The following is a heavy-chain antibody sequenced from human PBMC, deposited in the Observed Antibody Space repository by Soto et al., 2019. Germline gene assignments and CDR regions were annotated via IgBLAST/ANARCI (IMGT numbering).Heavy chain of an antibody. CDR3: ARGCHDLDY. J-gene: IGHJ4*02. CDR2: INHSGST. CDR1: GGSFSSYY. V-gene: IGHV4-34*01. D-gene: IGHD3-3*01. Sequence: QVQLQQWGAGLLKPSETLSLTCAVYGGSFSSYYWSWIRQPPGKGLEWIGEINHSGSTNYNPSLKSRVTISVDTSKNQFSLKLSSVTAADTAVYYCARGCHDLDYWGQGTLVTVSS.